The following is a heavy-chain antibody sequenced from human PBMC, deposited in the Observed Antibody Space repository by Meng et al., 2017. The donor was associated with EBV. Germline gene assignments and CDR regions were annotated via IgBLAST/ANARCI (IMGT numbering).Heavy chain of an antibody. D-gene: IGHD6-13*01. V-gene: IGHV1-69*06. CDR2: IIPIFGTA. Sequence: QGAVEQYGGEVKKPGSSVKVTCKASGGPFSSYAISWGRQATGQGLEWMGGIIPIFGTANYAQKFQGRVTITADKSTSTAYMELSSLRSEDTAVYYCARAEIAAAGRLDYWGQGTLVTVSS. J-gene: IGHJ4*02. CDR3: ARAEIAAAGRLDY. CDR1: GGPFSSYA.